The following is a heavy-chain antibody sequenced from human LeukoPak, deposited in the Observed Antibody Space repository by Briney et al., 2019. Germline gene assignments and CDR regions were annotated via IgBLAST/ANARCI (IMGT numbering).Heavy chain of an antibody. CDR1: GYTFTSYD. V-gene: IGHV1-8*01. Sequence: GASVTVSCKASGYTFTSYDINWVRQATGQGLEWMGWMNPNSDNTGYAQRFQGRVTMTRNTSISTAYMELSSLRSEDTAVYYCVRKSSRFDYWGQGILVTVSA. CDR2: MNPNSDNT. J-gene: IGHJ4*02. CDR3: VRKSSRFDY. D-gene: IGHD2-2*01.